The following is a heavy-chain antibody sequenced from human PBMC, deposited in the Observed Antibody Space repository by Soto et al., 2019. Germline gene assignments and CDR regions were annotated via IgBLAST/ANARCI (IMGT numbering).Heavy chain of an antibody. D-gene: IGHD1-1*01. CDR3: ARPSRNLGNYYDGMDV. CDR1: GYSFTTYW. V-gene: IGHV5-51*01. CDR2: MYPGDSDT. J-gene: IGHJ6*02. Sequence: PGESLKISCKASGYSFTTYWIGWVRQMPGKGLELMGIMYPGDSDTRYSPSFQGQVTISADKSISTAYLLWSSLKASDTAMYYCARPSRNLGNYYDGMDVWGQGTTVTVSS.